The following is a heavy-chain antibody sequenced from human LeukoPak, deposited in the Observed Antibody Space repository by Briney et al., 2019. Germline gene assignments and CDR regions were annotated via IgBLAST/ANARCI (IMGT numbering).Heavy chain of an antibody. Sequence: HPGGSLRLSCAASGFTLSSYGMHWVRQAPGKGLEWVAVISYDGSNKYYADSVKGRFTISRDNSKNTLYLQMNSLRAEDTAVYYCAKDLGRYCSSTSCYEVDYWGQGTLVTVSS. J-gene: IGHJ4*02. CDR3: AKDLGRYCSSTSCYEVDY. CDR2: ISYDGSNK. V-gene: IGHV3-30*18. D-gene: IGHD2-2*01. CDR1: GFTLSSYG.